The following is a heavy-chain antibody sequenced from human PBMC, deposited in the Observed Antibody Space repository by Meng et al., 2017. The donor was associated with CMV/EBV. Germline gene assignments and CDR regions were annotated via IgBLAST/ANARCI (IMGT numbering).Heavy chain of an antibody. D-gene: IGHD2-2*01. CDR3: AKDFRDIVVVPAAEQNYYYYGMDV. CDR1: GFTFSSYG. V-gene: IGHV3-33*06. Sequence: GESLKISCAASGFTFSSYGMHWVRQAPGKGLEWVAAIWYDGSNKYYADSVKGRFTISRDNSKNTLYLQMNSLRAEDTAVYYCAKDFRDIVVVPAAEQNYYYYGMDVWGQGATVTVSS. J-gene: IGHJ6*02. CDR2: IWYDGSNK.